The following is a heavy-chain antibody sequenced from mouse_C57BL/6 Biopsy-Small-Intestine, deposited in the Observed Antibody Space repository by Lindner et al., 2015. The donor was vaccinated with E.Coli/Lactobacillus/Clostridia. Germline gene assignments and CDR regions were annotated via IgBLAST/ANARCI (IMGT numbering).Heavy chain of an antibody. CDR3: ARSGGKGTMDY. Sequence: VQLQESGPELVKPGASVKISCKASGYAFSGSWMNWVKERPGKGLEWIGRTYPGDGDTNHNGRSRGKATLTADKSSSTAYMQLNSLTSEDSAVYFCARSGGKGTMDYWGQGTSVTVSS. V-gene: IGHV1-82*01. D-gene: IGHD3-2*02. CDR2: TYPGDGDT. CDR1: GYAFSGSW. J-gene: IGHJ4*01.